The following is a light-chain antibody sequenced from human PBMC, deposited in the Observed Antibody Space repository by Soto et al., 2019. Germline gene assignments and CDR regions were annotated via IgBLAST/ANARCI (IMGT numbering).Light chain of an antibody. J-gene: IGKJ2*01. Sequence: DIQMTQSPSDMSASVGDRVTITCRASQDISNFLVWFQQRPGKAPHLLIYTTSSLEGGVPSRFSGSGSGTEFTLTISGLQPDDFATYYCQQYKAYPYTFAQGTKVDIK. CDR3: QQYKAYPYT. V-gene: IGKV1-16*01. CDR2: TTS. CDR1: QDISNF.